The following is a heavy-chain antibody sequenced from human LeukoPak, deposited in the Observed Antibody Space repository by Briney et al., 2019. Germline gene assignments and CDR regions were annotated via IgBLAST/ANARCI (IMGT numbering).Heavy chain of an antibody. V-gene: IGHV5-51*01. CDR2: IYPGDSDT. D-gene: IGHD4-17*01. J-gene: IGHJ4*02. CDR3: ARWDYGTYYFDF. Sequence: GESLKISFKGSGYSFTTYWIGWLRQMPGKGLEWMGIIYPGDSDTRYSPSFQGQVTISADKSINTAYLQWSSLKASDTAMYYCARWDYGTYYFDFWGQGALVTVSS. CDR1: GYSFTTYW.